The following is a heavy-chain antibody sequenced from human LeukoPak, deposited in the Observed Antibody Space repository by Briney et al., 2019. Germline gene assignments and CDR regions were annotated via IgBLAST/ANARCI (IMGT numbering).Heavy chain of an antibody. CDR3: ARHEAVVVAATPIGFDY. CDR2: IYTSGNP. V-gene: IGHV4-4*07. CDR1: GDSISNYY. D-gene: IGHD2-15*01. J-gene: IGHJ4*02. Sequence: SETLSLTCTVSGDSISNYYWSWIRQPAGKGLEWIGRIYTSGNPYYNPSLKSRATISVDTSKDQFSLNLSSVTAADTGVYFCARHEAVVVAATPIGFDYWGQGNLVTVSS.